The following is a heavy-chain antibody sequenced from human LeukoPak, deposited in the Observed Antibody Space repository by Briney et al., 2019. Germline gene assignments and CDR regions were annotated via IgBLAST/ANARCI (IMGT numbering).Heavy chain of an antibody. D-gene: IGHD3-22*01. CDR3: AARRHYYDSSGYYFDP. V-gene: IGHV3-21*04. J-gene: IGHJ5*02. CDR2: ISSSSSYI. Sequence: GGSLRLSCAASGFTFSSYSMNWVRQAPGKGLEWVSSISSSSSYIYYADSVKGRFTISRDNSKNTLYLQMNSLRAEDTAVYYCAARRHYYDSSGYYFDPWGQGTLVTVSS. CDR1: GFTFSSYS.